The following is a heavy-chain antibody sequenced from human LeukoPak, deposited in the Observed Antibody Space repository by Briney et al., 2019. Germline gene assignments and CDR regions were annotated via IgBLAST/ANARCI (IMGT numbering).Heavy chain of an antibody. CDR3: AREGSYYYDSSGYYIDV. Sequence: GGSLRLSCAASKFTFSSYGMHWVRQAPGRGLEGVAVISYDGSNKYYADSVKGRFTISRDNSKNTLYLQMNSLRAEDTAVYYRAREGSYYYDSSGYYIDVWGQGTLVTVSS. CDR1: KFTFSSYG. J-gene: IGHJ5*02. V-gene: IGHV3-30*19. D-gene: IGHD3-22*01. CDR2: ISYDGSNK.